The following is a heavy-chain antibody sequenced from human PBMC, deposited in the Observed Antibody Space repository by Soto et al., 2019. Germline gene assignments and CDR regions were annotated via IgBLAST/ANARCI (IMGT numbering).Heavy chain of an antibody. CDR2: IYWNDDK. Sequence: QITLQESGPAVLRPTETLTQTCTVSGFSLTSRGEILGWVRQPPGKALEWLAIIYWNDDKRYSPSVRNRLTLSKDASGTQVVLTHTNTGPLDTGTYFCAHGQSGGIFERTTFDFWGQGSQVTVS. CDR3: AHGQSGGIFERTTFDF. CDR1: GFSLTSRGEI. V-gene: IGHV2-5*01. J-gene: IGHJ4*02. D-gene: IGHD3-3*02.